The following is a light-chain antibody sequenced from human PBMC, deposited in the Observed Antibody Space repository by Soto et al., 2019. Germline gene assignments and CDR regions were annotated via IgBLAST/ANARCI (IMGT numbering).Light chain of an antibody. CDR1: QSVSSSY. J-gene: IGKJ1*01. V-gene: IGKV3-20*01. CDR2: LAS. Sequence: EIVLTQSPGTLSLSPGEIATLSFRASQSVSSSYLAWYQQKPGQAPRLLIYLASSRATGIPDRFSGSGSGTDFTLTISRLEPEDFAVYYCQQYSSSRTFGQGTKVDIK. CDR3: QQYSSSRT.